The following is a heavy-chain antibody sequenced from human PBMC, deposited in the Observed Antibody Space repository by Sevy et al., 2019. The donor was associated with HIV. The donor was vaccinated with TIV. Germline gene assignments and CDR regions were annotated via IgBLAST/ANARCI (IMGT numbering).Heavy chain of an antibody. CDR2: ISYDGRNK. CDR1: GFTFSSYS. V-gene: IGHV3-30*04. Sequence: GGSLRLSYAASGFTFSSYSMRWVRQAPGKGLEWVTVISYDGRNKYYPDSVKGRFTISRDNSKNTLYLQMNSLRAEDTAVYYCARDRSTVFGVDYYYYYGMDVWGQGTTVTVSS. CDR3: ARDRSTVFGVDYYYYYGMDV. J-gene: IGHJ6*02. D-gene: IGHD3-3*01.